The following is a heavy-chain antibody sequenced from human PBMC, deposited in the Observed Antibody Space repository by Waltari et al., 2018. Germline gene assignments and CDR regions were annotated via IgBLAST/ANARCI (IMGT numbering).Heavy chain of an antibody. CDR2: IYHNGIS. CDR3: ARDILLPGASLYFDF. CDR1: GFSLTTLGVA. V-gene: IGHV4-61*08. J-gene: IGHJ4*02. D-gene: IGHD1-26*01. Sequence: LEESGPTLVRPTQALTLTCTFSGFSLTTLGVAVGWVRQIPGRALEWIGQIYHNGISNYYSSFKSRVSMSVDTSKNQFSLTLRSVTAADTAVYYCARDILLPGASLYFDFWGQGMLVTVSS.